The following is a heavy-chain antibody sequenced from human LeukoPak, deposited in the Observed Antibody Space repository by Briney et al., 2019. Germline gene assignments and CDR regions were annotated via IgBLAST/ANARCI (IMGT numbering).Heavy chain of an antibody. D-gene: IGHD4-17*01. J-gene: IGHJ4*02. V-gene: IGHV3-21*01. CDR2: ISSSSSYI. CDR1: GFTFSSYA. Sequence: GGSLRLSCAASGFTFSSYAMHWVRQAPGKGLEWVSSISSSSSYIYYADSVKGRFTISRVNAKNSLYLQMNSLRAEDTAVYYCARDETTTVTTPIDYWGQGTLVTVSS. CDR3: ARDETTTVTTPIDY.